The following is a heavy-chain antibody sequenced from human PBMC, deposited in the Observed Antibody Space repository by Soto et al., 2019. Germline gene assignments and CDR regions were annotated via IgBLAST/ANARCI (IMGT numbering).Heavy chain of an antibody. CDR3: ARLPSRHLVDY. V-gene: IGHV4-39*01. J-gene: IGHJ4*02. CDR2: MFYGVST. D-gene: IGHD3-3*02. CDR1: GSSINSSGYY. Sequence: QLQVQESGPGLVKPSETLSLTCTVSGSSINSSGYYWGWIRQPPGKGLEWIGSMFYGVSTYYNPSLKSRVTVSVDTSKNQSSLNLRSVTAADTAVYYCARLPSRHLVDYWGQGTLVTVSS.